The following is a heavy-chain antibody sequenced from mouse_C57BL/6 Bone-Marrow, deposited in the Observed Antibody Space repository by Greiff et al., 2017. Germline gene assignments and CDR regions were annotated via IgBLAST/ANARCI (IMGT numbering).Heavy chain of an antibody. CDR3: ARERLGREWFAY. CDR2: IHPNSGST. CDR1: GYTFTSYW. J-gene: IGHJ3*01. D-gene: IGHD4-1*01. Sequence: VQLQQPGAELVKPGASVKLSCKASGYTFTSYWMHWVKQRPGQGLEWIGMIHPNSGSTNYNEKFKSKATLTVDKSSSTAYMQLSSLTSEDSADYYCARERLGREWFAYWGQGTLVTVSA. V-gene: IGHV1-64*01.